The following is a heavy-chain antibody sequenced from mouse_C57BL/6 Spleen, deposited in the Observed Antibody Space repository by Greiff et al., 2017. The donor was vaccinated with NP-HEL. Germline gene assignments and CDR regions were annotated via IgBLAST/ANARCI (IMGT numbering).Heavy chain of an antibody. D-gene: IGHD2-4*01. J-gene: IGHJ3*01. CDR1: GFSFNTYA. CDR2: IRSKSNNYAT. V-gene: IGHV10-1*01. Sequence: EADGGLVQPKGSLKLSCAASGFSFNTYAMNWVRQAPGKGLEWVARIRSKSNNYATYYADSVKDRFTIPRDVSESMLYLQMNNLKTEDTAMYYCVRPYDYDAWFAYWGQGTLVTVSA. CDR3: VRPYDYDAWFAY.